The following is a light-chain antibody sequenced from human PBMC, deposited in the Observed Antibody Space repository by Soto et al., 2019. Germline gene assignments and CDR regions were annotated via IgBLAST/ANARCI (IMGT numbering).Light chain of an antibody. Sequence: EIVLTQSPATLSLSPGGRATLSCRASQSVYNYLAWYQQKVGQAPRLLIYDASKRATGIPARFSGSGSGTELPLTISSLEPEVFALYCCQQRSNWPFTLGPGTKVDI. CDR1: QSVYNY. J-gene: IGKJ3*01. CDR3: QQRSNWPFT. CDR2: DAS. V-gene: IGKV3-11*01.